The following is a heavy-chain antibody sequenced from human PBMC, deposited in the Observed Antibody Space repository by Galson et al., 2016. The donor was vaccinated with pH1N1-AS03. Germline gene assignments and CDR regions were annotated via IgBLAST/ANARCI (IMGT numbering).Heavy chain of an antibody. Sequence: SLRLSCAGSGFTFNRYSSNWVRQAPGKGLEWVSSITSSSSSIYYADSVKGRFTISRDNAKNSLYLQMNSLRAEDTAVYFCARDRYGGNFGMDVWGQGTTVTVSS. CDR1: GFTFNRYS. CDR2: ITSSSSSI. CDR3: ARDRYGGNFGMDV. D-gene: IGHD1-14*01. V-gene: IGHV3-21*01. J-gene: IGHJ6*02.